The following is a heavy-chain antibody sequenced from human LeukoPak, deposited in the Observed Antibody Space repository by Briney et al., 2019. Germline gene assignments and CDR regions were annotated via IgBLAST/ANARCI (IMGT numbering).Heavy chain of an antibody. J-gene: IGHJ4*02. CDR1: GFTFSTYA. V-gene: IGHV3-23*01. Sequence: QAGGSLRLSCAASGFTFSTYAMSWVRQAPGKGLEWVSVISGSGGSTYYADSVKGRFTISRDNSKNTLYLQMNSLRAEDTAVYNCAKDRGSSGWYPEGPDYWGQGTLVTVSS. CDR2: ISGSGGST. CDR3: AKDRGSSGWYPEGPDY. D-gene: IGHD6-19*01.